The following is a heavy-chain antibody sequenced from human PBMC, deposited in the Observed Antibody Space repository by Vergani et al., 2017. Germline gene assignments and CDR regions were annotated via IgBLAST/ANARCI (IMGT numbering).Heavy chain of an antibody. V-gene: IGHV4-59*10. D-gene: IGHD3-10*01. CDR3: ARLTYYKDYFDY. CDR1: GGSISSYY. J-gene: IGHJ4*02. CDR2: IYTSGST. Sequence: QVQLQQWGAGLLKPSETLSLTCTVSGGSISSYYWSWIRQPAGKGLEWIGRIYTSGSTYYNPSLKSRVTISVDTSKNQFSLKLSSVTAADTAVYYCARLTYYKDYFDYWGQGTLVTVSS.